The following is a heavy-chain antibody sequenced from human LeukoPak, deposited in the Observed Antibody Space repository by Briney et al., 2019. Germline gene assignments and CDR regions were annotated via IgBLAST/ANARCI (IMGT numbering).Heavy chain of an antibody. J-gene: IGHJ4*02. D-gene: IGHD3-9*01. Sequence: GGSLRLSCAASEFNFKTYGMSWVRQAPGKGLEWASSMTSGGSYKYYADSVKGRFTISRDNSKNSLYLQMNGLRAEDTAVYYCARDFGPNILTGYFFDHWGQGTLVTVSS. V-gene: IGHV3-21*01. CDR2: MTSGGSYK. CDR1: EFNFKTYG. CDR3: ARDFGPNILTGYFFDH.